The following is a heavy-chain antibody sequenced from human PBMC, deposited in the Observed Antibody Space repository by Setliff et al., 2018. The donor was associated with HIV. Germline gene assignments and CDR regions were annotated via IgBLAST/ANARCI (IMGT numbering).Heavy chain of an antibody. CDR1: GGPFSTQT. J-gene: IGHJ4*02. CDR3: ATDSSGLKYFDS. D-gene: IGHD1-26*01. Sequence: SVKVSCKASGGPFSTQTFNWVRQAPGQGLEWMGGIIPLFGTAKYIQKFQGRVTITADGSTSTAYMELSSLRFEDTAVYFCATDSSGLKYFDSWGQGTLVTVSS. CDR2: IIPLFGTA. V-gene: IGHV1-69*13.